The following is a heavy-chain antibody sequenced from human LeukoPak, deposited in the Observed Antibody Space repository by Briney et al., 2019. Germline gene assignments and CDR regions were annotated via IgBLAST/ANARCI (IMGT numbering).Heavy chain of an antibody. V-gene: IGHV3-11*04. CDR3: ARESGEDYYDSSGYYLFSN. CDR2: ISSSGSTI. D-gene: IGHD3-22*01. Sequence: GGSLRLSYAAPRSTVTTNYMTSVRQAPGKGLEWVSYISSSGSTIYYAVSVKGRITISRDNAKNSLYLQMNSLRAEDKAVYYCARESGEDYYDSSGYYLFSNGGQGTLVTVSS. CDR1: RSTVTTNY. J-gene: IGHJ4*02.